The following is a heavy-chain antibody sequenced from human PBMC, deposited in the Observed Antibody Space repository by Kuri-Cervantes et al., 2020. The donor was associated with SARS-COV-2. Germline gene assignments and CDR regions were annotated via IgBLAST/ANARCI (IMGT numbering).Heavy chain of an antibody. CDR2: IYPGDSDT. Sequence: GESLKISCQGAGYSFTSYGIGWVRQMTGKGVEWMGIIYPGDSDTRYSPSFQGQVTISADKSISTAYLQWSSLKASDTSMYYCARRIDYGDWDGMDVWGQGTTVTVSS. CDR1: GYSFTSYG. CDR3: ARRIDYGDWDGMDV. D-gene: IGHD4-17*01. J-gene: IGHJ6*02. V-gene: IGHV5-51*01.